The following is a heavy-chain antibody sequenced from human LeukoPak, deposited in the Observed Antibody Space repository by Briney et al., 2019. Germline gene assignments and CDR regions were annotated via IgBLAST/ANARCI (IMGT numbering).Heavy chain of an antibody. V-gene: IGHV3-23*01. CDR3: AKKTPYYYDITGYSLED. CDR2: ISGSSGGT. Sequence: GGSLRLSCAASGFTLSNYAMNWVRQAPGKGLEWVSGISGSSGGTYYADSVKGRFTISRDNSKNTVYLQMNSVRAEDTAIYYCAKKTPYYYDITGYSLEDWGQGTLVTVSS. D-gene: IGHD3-22*01. J-gene: IGHJ4*02. CDR1: GFTLSNYA.